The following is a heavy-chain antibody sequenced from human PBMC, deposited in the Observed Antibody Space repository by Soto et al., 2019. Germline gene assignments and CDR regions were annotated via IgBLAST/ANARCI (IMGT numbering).Heavy chain of an antibody. D-gene: IGHD6-13*01. CDR3: ARGDSSSWYFDL. J-gene: IGHJ2*01. V-gene: IGHV4-59*01. CDR2: IYYSGST. Sequence: QVQLQESGPGLVKPSETLSLICTVSGGSISSYYWSWIRQPPGKGLEWIGYIYYSGSTNYNPSLKSRVTISVYTSKNQFSLKLSSVTAADTAVYYCARGDSSSWYFDLWGRGTLVTVSS. CDR1: GGSISSYY.